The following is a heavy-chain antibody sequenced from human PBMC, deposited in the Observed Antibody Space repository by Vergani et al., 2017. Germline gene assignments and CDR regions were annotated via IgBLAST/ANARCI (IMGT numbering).Heavy chain of an antibody. CDR1: GGSISSGGYS. CDR2: IYHSGST. J-gene: IGHJ4*02. V-gene: IGHV4-30-2*01. Sequence: QLQLQESGSGLVKPSQTLSLTCAVSGGSISSGGYSWSWIRQPPGKGLEWIGYIYHSGSTYYNPSLKSRVTISVDRSKNQFSLKLSSVTAEDTAVYYCARDGDRGIDYWGQGTLVTVSS. CDR3: ARDGDRGIDY. D-gene: IGHD3-16*01.